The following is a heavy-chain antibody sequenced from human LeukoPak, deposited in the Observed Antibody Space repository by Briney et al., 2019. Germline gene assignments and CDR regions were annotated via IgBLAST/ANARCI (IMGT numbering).Heavy chain of an antibody. D-gene: IGHD1-26*01. CDR1: VGTCSSYA. J-gene: IGHJ6*02. V-gene: IGHV1-69*01. Sequence: GSSVKVSCKSSVGTCSSYAISWVRQAPGHRLEWMGGIIPIFGTANYAQKFQGRVTITADESTSTAYMELSSLRSEDTAVYDCARAPRVSSPGAGHYYYGMDVWGQGTTVTVSS. CDR2: IIPIFGTA. CDR3: ARAPRVSSPGAGHYYYGMDV.